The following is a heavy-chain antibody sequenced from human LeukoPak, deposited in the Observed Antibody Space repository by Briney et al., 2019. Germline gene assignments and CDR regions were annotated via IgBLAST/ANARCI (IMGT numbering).Heavy chain of an antibody. J-gene: IGHJ4*02. Sequence: ASVKISCKASGYTFTSYGISWVRQAPGQGLECMGWISAYNGNTNYAQKLQGRVTMTTDTSTSTAYMELRSLRSDDTPVYYCARDDNLAKNTMIQGYWGQGTLVTVSS. D-gene: IGHD3-22*01. CDR2: ISAYNGNT. CDR3: ARDDNLAKNTMIQGY. CDR1: GYTFTSYG. V-gene: IGHV1-18*01.